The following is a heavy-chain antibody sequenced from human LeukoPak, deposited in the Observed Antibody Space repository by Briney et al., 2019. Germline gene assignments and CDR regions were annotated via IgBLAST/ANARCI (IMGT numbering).Heavy chain of an antibody. CDR1: GFTVSSNY. CDR2: IYSGGST. D-gene: IGHD3-22*01. J-gene: IGHJ4*02. V-gene: IGHV3-66*01. Sequence: GGSLRLSCAASGFTVSSNYMSWVRQAPGEGLGWVSVIYSGGSTYYADSVKGRFTISRDNSKNTLYLQMNSLRAEDTAVYYCARDIPDSSGYSHFDYWGQGTLVTVSS. CDR3: ARDIPDSSGYSHFDY.